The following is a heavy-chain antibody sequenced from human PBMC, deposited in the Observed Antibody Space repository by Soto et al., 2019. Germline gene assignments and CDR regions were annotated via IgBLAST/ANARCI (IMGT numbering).Heavy chain of an antibody. Sequence: ASVKVSCKASGGTFSSYAINWVRQAPGQGLEWMGGIIPIFGTANYAQKFQGRVTITADESTSTAYMELSSLRSEDTAVYYCARLRYFDWLPDYYGMDVWGQGTTVTVSS. V-gene: IGHV1-69*13. D-gene: IGHD3-9*01. J-gene: IGHJ6*02. CDR3: ARLRYFDWLPDYYGMDV. CDR2: IIPIFGTA. CDR1: GGTFSSYA.